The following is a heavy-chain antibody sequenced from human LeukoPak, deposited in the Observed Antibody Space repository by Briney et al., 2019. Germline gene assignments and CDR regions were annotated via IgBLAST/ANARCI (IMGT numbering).Heavy chain of an antibody. J-gene: IGHJ4*02. D-gene: IGHD3-22*01. CDR1: GFTFSSYR. CDR2: ISSSSSYI. Sequence: GGSLRLSCAASGFTFSSYRMNWVRQAPGKGLEWVSSISSSSSYIYYADSVKGRFTISRDNAKNSLYLQMNSLRAEDTAVYYCARAGYYDSSGNPFDYWGQGTLVTVSS. V-gene: IGHV3-21*01. CDR3: ARAGYYDSSGNPFDY.